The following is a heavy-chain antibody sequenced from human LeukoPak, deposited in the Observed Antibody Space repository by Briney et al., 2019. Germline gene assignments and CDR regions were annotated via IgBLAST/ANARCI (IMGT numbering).Heavy chain of an antibody. J-gene: IGHJ5*02. Sequence: GASVKVSCKASGYTFTSYGISWVRQAPGQGLEWMGWISAYNGNTNYAQKLQGRVTMTTDTSTSTAYMELSSLRSEDTAVYYCAAAGSRLKGGWFDPWGQGTLVTVSS. CDR2: ISAYNGNT. CDR3: AAAGSRLKGGWFDP. D-gene: IGHD3-10*01. V-gene: IGHV1-18*01. CDR1: GYTFTSYG.